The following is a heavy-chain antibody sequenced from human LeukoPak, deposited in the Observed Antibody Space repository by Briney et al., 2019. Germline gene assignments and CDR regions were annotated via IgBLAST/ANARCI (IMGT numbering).Heavy chain of an antibody. CDR3: ARATTIVVALHY. CDR2: IYYSGST. V-gene: IGHV4-59*08. Sequence: SETLSLTCTVSGGSISSYYWSWIRQPPGRGLEWIGYIYYSGSTNYNPSLKSRVTISVDTSKNQFSLKLSSVTAADTAVYYCARATTIVVALHYWGQGALVTVSS. CDR1: GGSISSYY. D-gene: IGHD3-22*01. J-gene: IGHJ4*02.